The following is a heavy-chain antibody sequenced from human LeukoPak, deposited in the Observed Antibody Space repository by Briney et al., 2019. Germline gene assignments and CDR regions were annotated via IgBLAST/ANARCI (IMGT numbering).Heavy chain of an antibody. V-gene: IGHV3-20*04. CDR3: ARGGYYYYYYMDV. Sequence: GGSLRLSCAASGFTFSSYAMSWVRQAPGKGLEWVSGINWNGGSTRYADSVKGRFTISRDNAKNSLYMQMNSLRAEDTALYYCARGGYYYYYYMDVWGKGTTVTVSS. CDR2: INWNGGST. J-gene: IGHJ6*03. CDR1: GFTFSSYA.